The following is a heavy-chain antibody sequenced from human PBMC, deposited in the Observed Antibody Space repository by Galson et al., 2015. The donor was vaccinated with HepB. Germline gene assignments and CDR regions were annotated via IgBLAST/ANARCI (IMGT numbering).Heavy chain of an antibody. CDR1: GFTFSSYG. CDR3: AKGPRRDKSTISYFDY. D-gene: IGHD3-3*01. V-gene: IGHV3-30*18. Sequence: SLRLSCAASGFTFSSYGMHWVRQAPGKGLEWVAVISYDGSNKYYGDSVKGRFTISRDNSKNTLYLQMNSLRAEDTAVYYCAKGPRRDKSTISYFDYWGQGTLVTVSS. J-gene: IGHJ4*02. CDR2: ISYDGSNK.